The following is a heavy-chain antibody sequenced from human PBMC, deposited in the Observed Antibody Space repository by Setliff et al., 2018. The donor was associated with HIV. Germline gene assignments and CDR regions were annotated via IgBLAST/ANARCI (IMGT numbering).Heavy chain of an antibody. J-gene: IGHJ3*02. CDR1: GYTFTGYY. V-gene: IGHV1-2*02. D-gene: IGHD3-22*01. CDR2: INPNSGGT. CDR3: ATHTYYYDSSGYYFDAFDI. Sequence: AASVKVSCKASGYTFTGYYMHWVRQAPGQGLEWMGWINPNSGGTNYAQKFQGRVTMTRDTSISTAYMELSRLRSDDTAVYYCATHTYYYDSSGYYFDAFDIWGQGTMVTVSS.